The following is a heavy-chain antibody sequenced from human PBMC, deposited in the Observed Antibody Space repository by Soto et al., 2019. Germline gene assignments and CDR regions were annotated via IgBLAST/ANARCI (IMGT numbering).Heavy chain of an antibody. D-gene: IGHD2-21*02. Sequence: VSCKASGYTFTSYAMHWVRQAPGQRLEWMGWINAGNGNTKYSQKFQGRVTITRDTSASTAYMELSSLRSEDTAVYYCARGHKGDSRGAFDIWGQGTMVTVSS. V-gene: IGHV1-3*01. CDR2: INAGNGNT. CDR1: GYTFTSYA. J-gene: IGHJ3*02. CDR3: ARGHKGDSRGAFDI.